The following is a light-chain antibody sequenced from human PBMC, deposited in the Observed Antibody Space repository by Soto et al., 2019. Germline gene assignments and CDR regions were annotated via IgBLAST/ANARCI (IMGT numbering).Light chain of an antibody. Sequence: QSALTQHASVSGSPGQSITISCSGTSSDVDDYNYVSWYQQHPGKAPKLMIYEVSHRLSGVSNRFSGSNSGYTASLTISGLQDEDEADYYCTSSLSNSVVVFGGGTKLTVL. CDR1: SSDVDDYNY. CDR2: EVS. CDR3: TSSLSNSVVV. V-gene: IGLV2-14*01. J-gene: IGLJ3*02.